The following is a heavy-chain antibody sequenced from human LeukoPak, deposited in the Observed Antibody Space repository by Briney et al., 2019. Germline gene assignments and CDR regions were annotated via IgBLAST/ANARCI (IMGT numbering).Heavy chain of an antibody. D-gene: IGHD2-8*01. CDR3: ARPYVSTRNVFAV. CDR1: GFTFSTSW. CDR2: INSDGGGT. V-gene: IGHV3-74*01. J-gene: IGHJ3*01. Sequence: GGSLRLSCAASGFTFSTSWMHWVRQAPGKGLMWVSRINSDGGGTNYADSVKGRFTISRDNARHTQYLQMNSLRAEDTAVYYCARPYVSTRNVFAVWGQGTVVTVSS.